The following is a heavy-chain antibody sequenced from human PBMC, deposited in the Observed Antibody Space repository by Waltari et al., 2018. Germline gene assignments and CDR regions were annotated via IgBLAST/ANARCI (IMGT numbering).Heavy chain of an antibody. CDR2: ISGSGGST. D-gene: IGHD3-22*01. J-gene: IGHJ4*02. CDR1: GFTFSSYA. V-gene: IGHV3-23*01. Sequence: SCAASGFTFSSYAMSWVRQAPGKGLEWVSAISGSGGSTYYADSVKGRFTISRDNSKNTLYLQMNSLRAEDTAVYYCAKDPLNYYDSSWYFDYWGQGTLVTVSS. CDR3: AKDPLNYYDSSWYFDY.